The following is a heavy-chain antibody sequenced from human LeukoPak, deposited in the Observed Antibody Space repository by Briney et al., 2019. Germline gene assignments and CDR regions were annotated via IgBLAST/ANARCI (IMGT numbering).Heavy chain of an antibody. CDR2: IYHSGST. Sequence: SETLSLTCTVSGYSIRSTYYWGWIRQPPGKGLEWIGSIYHSGSTYYNPSLKSRVTISIDTSNNQFSLKLTSVTAADTAAYYCARVLLGAVDSWGQGTLVTVSS. D-gene: IGHD3-10*01. J-gene: IGHJ4*02. V-gene: IGHV4-38-2*02. CDR3: ARVLLGAVDS. CDR1: GYSIRSTYY.